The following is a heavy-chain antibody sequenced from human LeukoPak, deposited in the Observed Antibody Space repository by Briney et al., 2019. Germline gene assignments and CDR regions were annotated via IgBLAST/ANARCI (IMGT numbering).Heavy chain of an antibody. Sequence: SETLSLTCTVSGGSISSYYWSWIRQPPGKGLEWIGYIYYSGSTNYNPSLKSRVTISVDTSKNQFYLKLSSVTAADTAVYYCARGGYCSGGSCYPNWFDPWGQGTLVTVSS. V-gene: IGHV4-59*01. CDR1: GGSISSYY. CDR2: IYYSGST. J-gene: IGHJ5*02. D-gene: IGHD2-15*01. CDR3: ARGGYCSGGSCYPNWFDP.